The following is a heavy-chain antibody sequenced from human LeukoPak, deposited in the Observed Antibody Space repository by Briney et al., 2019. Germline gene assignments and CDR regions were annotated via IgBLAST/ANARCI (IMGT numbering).Heavy chain of an antibody. CDR2: IRRDGSET. CDR1: GFTFSSYE. CDR3: ASQAYGLFHY. Sequence: GGSLRLSCAASGFTFSSYEMNWVRQAPGKGLEWVANIRRDGSETHYVDSVMGRFTISRDNAKNSLYLQMNSLRAEDTAVYYCASQAYGLFHYWGQGTLVTVSS. J-gene: IGHJ4*02. D-gene: IGHD3-16*01. V-gene: IGHV3-7*01.